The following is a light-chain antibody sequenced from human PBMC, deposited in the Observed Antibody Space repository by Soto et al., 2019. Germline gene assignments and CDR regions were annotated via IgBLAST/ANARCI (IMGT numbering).Light chain of an antibody. CDR1: QSVSSY. CDR2: DAS. J-gene: IGKJ5*01. Sequence: EIVLTQSPATLSLSPGERATLSCRASQSVSSYLAWYQQKPGQAPRLLIYDASNRATGIPARFSGSGSGTDFTLTISGLEPADLGVYYCQQRHNWPITLGQGTRLEIK. V-gene: IGKV3-11*01. CDR3: QQRHNWPIT.